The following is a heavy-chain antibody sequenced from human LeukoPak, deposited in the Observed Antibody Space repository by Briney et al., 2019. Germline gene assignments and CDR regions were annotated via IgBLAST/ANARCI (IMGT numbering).Heavy chain of an antibody. D-gene: IGHD6-13*01. J-gene: IGHJ4*02. CDR2: IYYSGIT. CDR1: GGSISSSSYY. V-gene: IGHV4-39*07. CDR3: ARGIAADTNFDY. Sequence: PSETLSPTCTVSGGSISSSSYYWGWIRQPPGKGLEWIGSIYYSGITYYNPSLKSRVTISVDTSKNQFSLKLSSVTAADTAVYYCARGIAADTNFDYWGQGTLVTVSS.